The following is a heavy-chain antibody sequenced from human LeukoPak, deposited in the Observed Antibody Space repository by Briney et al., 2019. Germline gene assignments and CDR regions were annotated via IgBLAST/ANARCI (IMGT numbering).Heavy chain of an antibody. CDR3: ASAWELLREPLVY. Sequence: PGGSLRLSCAASGFTFNTYSMNWVRQAPGKGLEWVSYISSGSSTIYYADSVKGRFTISRDNAKNSLYLQMNSLRAEDTAVYYCASAWELLREPLVYWGQGTLVTVSS. V-gene: IGHV3-48*04. CDR2: ISSGSSTI. CDR1: GFTFNTYS. J-gene: IGHJ4*02. D-gene: IGHD1-26*01.